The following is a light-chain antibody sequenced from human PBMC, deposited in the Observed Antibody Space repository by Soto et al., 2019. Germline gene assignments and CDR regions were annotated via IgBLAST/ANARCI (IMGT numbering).Light chain of an antibody. CDR1: SSDVGGYNY. J-gene: IGLJ3*02. CDR3: SSYAASNNFYFV. CDR2: EVT. Sequence: QSALTQPPSASGSPGQSLTISCTGTSSDVGGYNYVSWYQQYPGRAPKLMIYEVTKRPSGVPDRFSGSKSGNTASLTVSGLQAEDEADYYCSSYAASNNFYFVFGGGTKVTVL. V-gene: IGLV2-8*01.